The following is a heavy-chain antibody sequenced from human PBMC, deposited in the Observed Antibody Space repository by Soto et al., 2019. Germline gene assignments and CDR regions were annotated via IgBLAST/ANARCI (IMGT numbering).Heavy chain of an antibody. V-gene: IGHV4-59*01. CDR3: ARETGWYPAY. CDR2: IYYSGST. D-gene: IGHD2-15*01. Sequence: QVQLQESGPGLVKPSETLSLTCTVSGGSISSYYWSWIRQPPGKGLEWIGYIYYSGSTNYNPSLKSRVTISVDTSKNQFSLKLSSVTAADTAVYYCARETGWYPAYWGQGTLVTVSS. J-gene: IGHJ4*02. CDR1: GGSISSYY.